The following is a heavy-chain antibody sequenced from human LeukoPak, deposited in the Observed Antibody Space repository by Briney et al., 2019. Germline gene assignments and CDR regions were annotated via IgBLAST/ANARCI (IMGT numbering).Heavy chain of an antibody. CDR3: ARTGKMTVPAAKVDAFDI. D-gene: IGHD2-2*01. V-gene: IGHV1-69*13. Sequence: SVKVSCKASGGTFSSYAISWVRQAPGQGLEWMGGIIPIFGTANYAQKFQGKVTITADESTSTAYMELSSLRSEDTAVYYCARTGKMTVPAAKVDAFDIWGQGTMVTVSS. J-gene: IGHJ3*02. CDR2: IIPIFGTA. CDR1: GGTFSSYA.